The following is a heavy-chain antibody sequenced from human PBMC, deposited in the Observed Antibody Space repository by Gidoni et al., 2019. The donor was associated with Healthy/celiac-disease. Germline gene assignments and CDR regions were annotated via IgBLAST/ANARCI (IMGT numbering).Heavy chain of an antibody. V-gene: IGHV4-34*01. D-gene: IGHD4-17*01. CDR2: INHSGST. CDR1: GGSFSGYY. J-gene: IGHJ4*02. CDR3: ARGRRKYGGLYFDY. Sequence: QVQLQQWGAGLLKPSETLSLTCAVYGGSFSGYYWSWIRQPPGKGLEWIGEINHSGSTNYNPSLKSRVTISVDTSKNQFSLKLSSVTAADTAVYYCARGRRKYGGLYFDYWGQGTLVTVSS.